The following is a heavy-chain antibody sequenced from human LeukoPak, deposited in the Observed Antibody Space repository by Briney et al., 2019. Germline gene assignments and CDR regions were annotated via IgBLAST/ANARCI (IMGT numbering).Heavy chain of an antibody. J-gene: IGHJ4*02. D-gene: IGHD1-7*01. CDR2: IIPIFGTA. Sequence: ASVKVSCKASGGTFSSYAISWVRQAPGQGLEWMGRIIPIFGTANYAQKFQGRVTITTDESTSTAYMELSSLRSEDTAVYYCARGGLCWNSVFDYWGQGTLVTVSS. CDR1: GGTFSSYA. V-gene: IGHV1-69*05. CDR3: ARGGLCWNSVFDY.